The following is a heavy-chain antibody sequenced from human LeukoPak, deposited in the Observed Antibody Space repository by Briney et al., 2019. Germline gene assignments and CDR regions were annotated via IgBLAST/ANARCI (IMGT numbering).Heavy chain of an antibody. V-gene: IGHV4-39*01. CDR3: ARRNYYDSSGYYSSTAFDI. CDR2: IYYSGCT. D-gene: IGHD3-22*01. CDR1: GGSISSSSYY. Sequence: SETLSLTCTVSGGSISSSSYYWGWIRQPPGKGLEWIGSIYYSGCTYYNPSLKSRVTISVDTSKNQFSLKLSSVTAADTAVYYCARRNYYDSSGYYSSTAFDIWGQGTMVTVSS. J-gene: IGHJ3*02.